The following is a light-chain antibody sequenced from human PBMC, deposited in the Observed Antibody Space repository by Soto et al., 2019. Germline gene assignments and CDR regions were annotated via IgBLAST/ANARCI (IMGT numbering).Light chain of an antibody. CDR3: QHRAKWPST. V-gene: IGKV3-11*01. CDR1: QSVDRY. J-gene: IGKJ2*02. Sequence: EVVLTQSPDTLSLSPGATAILSCMASQSVDRYVAWYKQTLGQAPRLLIYDAYTRATGVAARVTGSGSATDNSLTITSLEPEDFDVYYGQHRAKWPSTFGPGTNVE. CDR2: DAY.